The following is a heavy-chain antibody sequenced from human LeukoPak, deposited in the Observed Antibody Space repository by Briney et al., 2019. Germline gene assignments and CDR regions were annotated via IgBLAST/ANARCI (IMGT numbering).Heavy chain of an antibody. Sequence: ASVKVSCKASGYTFTSYDINWVRQATGQGLEWMGWMNPNSGNTGYAQKFQGRVTMTRNTSISTAYMELSSLRPDDTAVYYCARGGSSSSYYNNYGMDVWGQGTTITVSS. CDR2: MNPNSGNT. CDR1: GYTFTSYD. J-gene: IGHJ6*02. D-gene: IGHD6-13*01. V-gene: IGHV1-8*01. CDR3: ARGGSSSSYYNNYGMDV.